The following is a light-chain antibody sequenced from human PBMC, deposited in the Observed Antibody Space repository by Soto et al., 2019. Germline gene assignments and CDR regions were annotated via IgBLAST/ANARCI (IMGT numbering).Light chain of an antibody. CDR3: QQSFSTSWT. J-gene: IGKJ1*01. CDR2: GAS. Sequence: DIQMTQSPSSLSASVRDRVTITCRASQSISRYLNWYQQKPGKAPELLVYGASTLQSGVPSRFSGGGSGTDFTLTISSLQAEDFATYYCQQSFSTSWTFGQGTKVDIK. CDR1: QSISRY. V-gene: IGKV1-39*01.